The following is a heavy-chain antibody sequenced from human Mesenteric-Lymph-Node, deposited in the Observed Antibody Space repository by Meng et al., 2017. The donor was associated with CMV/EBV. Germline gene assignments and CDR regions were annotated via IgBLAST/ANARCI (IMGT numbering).Heavy chain of an antibody. CDR1: GGTFSSYA. J-gene: IGHJ4*02. CDR3: ARESRDSGSYWAPYYFDY. V-gene: IGHV1-69*05. CDR2: IIPIFGTA. Sequence: SVKVSCKASGGTFSSYAISWVRQAPGQGLEWMGGIIPIFGTANYAQKFQGRVTITTDESTSTAYMELNSLRSEDTAVYYCARESRDSGSYWAPYYFDYWGQGTLVTVSS. D-gene: IGHD1-26*01.